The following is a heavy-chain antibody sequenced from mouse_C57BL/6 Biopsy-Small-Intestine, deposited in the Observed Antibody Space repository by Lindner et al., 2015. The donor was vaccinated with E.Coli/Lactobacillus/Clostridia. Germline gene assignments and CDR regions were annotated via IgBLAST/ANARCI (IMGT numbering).Heavy chain of an antibody. CDR2: ILPGSGST. D-gene: IGHD2-5*01. Sequence: VQLQESGAELMKPGASAKLSCKATGYTFTGYWIEWVKQRPGHGLEWIGEILPGSGSTNYNEKFKGKATFTADTSSNTAYMQLSSLTTEDSAIYYCASYSNYPYYAMDYWGQGTSVTVSS. CDR3: ASYSNYPYYAMDY. V-gene: IGHV1-9*01. J-gene: IGHJ4*01. CDR1: GYTFTGYW.